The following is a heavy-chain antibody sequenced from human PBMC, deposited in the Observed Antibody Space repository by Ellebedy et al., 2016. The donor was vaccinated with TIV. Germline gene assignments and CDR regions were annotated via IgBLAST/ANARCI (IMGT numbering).Heavy chain of an antibody. Sequence: ASVKVSCXASGYTFTGYYMHWVRQAPGQGLEWMGWINPNSGGTNYAQKFQGRVTMTRDTSISTAYMELSRLRSDDTAVYYCARAGSYDSPFDYWGQGTLVTVSS. D-gene: IGHD3-22*01. CDR1: GYTFTGYY. CDR2: INPNSGGT. CDR3: ARAGSYDSPFDY. V-gene: IGHV1-2*02. J-gene: IGHJ4*02.